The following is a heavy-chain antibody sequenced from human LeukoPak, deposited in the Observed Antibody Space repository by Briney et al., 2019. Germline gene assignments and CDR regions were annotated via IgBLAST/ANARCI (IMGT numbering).Heavy chain of an antibody. CDR1: GFTFSSNY. CDR2: IYSGGST. Sequence: GGSLRLSCAASGFTFSSNYMSWVRQAPGKGLEWVSVIYSGGSTYYSDSVKGRFTISRHNSKNTLYLQMNSLRAEDTAVYYCARAGRITMNGFDYWGQGTLVTVSS. D-gene: IGHD3-22*01. CDR3: ARAGRITMNGFDY. J-gene: IGHJ4*02. V-gene: IGHV3-53*04.